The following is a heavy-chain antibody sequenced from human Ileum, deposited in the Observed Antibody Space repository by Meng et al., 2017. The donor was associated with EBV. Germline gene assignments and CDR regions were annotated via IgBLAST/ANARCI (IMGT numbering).Heavy chain of an antibody. CDR2: IDTDGSTT. V-gene: IGHV3-74*01. CDR3: VRGGLGPWY. CDR1: GFPFSNSW. J-gene: IGHJ4*02. Sequence: ELVLGGPWGGLVQPGGSPRLSCAVSGFPFSNSWMHWLRQAPGKGLVWVSHIDTDGSTTNYAGSVKGRFTISRDNAKNTLSLQMNSLRVEDTAVYYCVRGGLGPWYWGQGTLVTVSS. D-gene: IGHD3/OR15-3a*01.